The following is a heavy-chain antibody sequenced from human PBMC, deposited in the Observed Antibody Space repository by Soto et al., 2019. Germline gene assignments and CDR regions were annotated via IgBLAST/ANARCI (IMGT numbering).Heavy chain of an antibody. CDR2: ISSSSSYI. Sequence: PGESLKISCAASGFTFSSYSMNWVRQAPGKGLEWVSSISSSSSYIYYADSVKGRFTISRDNAKNSLYLQMNSLRAEDTAVYYCARPRPATVTRFDYWGQGTLVTVS. CDR3: ARPRPATVTRFDY. D-gene: IGHD4-17*01. V-gene: IGHV3-21*01. J-gene: IGHJ4*02. CDR1: GFTFSSYS.